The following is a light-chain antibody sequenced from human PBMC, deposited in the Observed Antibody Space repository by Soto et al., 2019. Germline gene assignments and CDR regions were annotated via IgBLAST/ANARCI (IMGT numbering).Light chain of an antibody. CDR1: QRVRSSY. CDR2: GAS. J-gene: IGKJ4*01. Sequence: EIVLTQSPGTLSLSPGERATLSCRASQRVRSSYLAWYQQKPGQAPRLLIYGASSRPTGIPDRFSGSGSGTDFTLTISRLEPEDFAVYYCQQYGSSPLTFGGGTKVEIK. V-gene: IGKV3-20*01. CDR3: QQYGSSPLT.